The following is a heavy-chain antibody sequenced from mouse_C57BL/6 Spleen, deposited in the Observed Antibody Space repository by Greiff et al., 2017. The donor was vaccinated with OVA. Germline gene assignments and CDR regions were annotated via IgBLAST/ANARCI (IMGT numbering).Heavy chain of an antibody. J-gene: IGHJ4*01. CDR3: ARPLLRYAMDY. CDR1: GFTFSDSG. V-gene: IGHV5-17*01. D-gene: IGHD1-1*01. CDR2: ISSGSSTI. Sequence: EVQRVESGGGLVKPGGSLKLSCAASGFTFSDSGMHWVRQAPEKGLEWVAYISSGSSTIYSADTVKGRFTISRYNAKNTLFLQRTSLRSEDTAMYDCARPLLRYAMDYWGQGTSVTVSS.